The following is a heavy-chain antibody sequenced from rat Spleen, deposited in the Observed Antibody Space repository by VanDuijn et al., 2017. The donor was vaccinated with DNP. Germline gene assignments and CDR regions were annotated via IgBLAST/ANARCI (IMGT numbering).Heavy chain of an antibody. CDR2: ISYDGSST. D-gene: IGHD1-11*01. CDR1: GFIFSNYW. CDR3: ARGGLRRVWGNYFDY. V-gene: IGHV5-29*01. J-gene: IGHJ2*01. Sequence: EVQLVESGGGPVQPGRSLKLSCVASGFIFSNYWMTWIRQAPTKGLEWVATISYDGSSTYYRDSVKGRFTISRDNAKSTLYLQMDSLRSEDTATYYCARGGLRRVWGNYFDYWGQGVMVTVSS.